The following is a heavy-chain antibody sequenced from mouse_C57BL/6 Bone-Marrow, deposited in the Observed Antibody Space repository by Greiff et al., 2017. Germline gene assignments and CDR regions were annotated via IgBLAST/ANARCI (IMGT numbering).Heavy chain of an antibody. CDR3: AKGEAITTVVAPYWYFDV. Sequence: QVQLKQSGPGLVQPSQSLSITCTVSGFSLTSYGVHWVRQSPGKGLEWLGVIWRGGSTDYNAAFMSRLSITKDNSKSQVFFKMNSLQADDTAIHYCAKGEAITTVVAPYWYFDVWGTGTTVTVSS. D-gene: IGHD1-1*01. J-gene: IGHJ1*03. CDR2: IWRGGST. CDR1: GFSLTSYG. V-gene: IGHV2-5*01.